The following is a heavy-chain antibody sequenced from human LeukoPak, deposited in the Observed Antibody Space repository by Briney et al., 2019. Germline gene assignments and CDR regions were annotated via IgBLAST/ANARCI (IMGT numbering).Heavy chain of an antibody. D-gene: IGHD3-22*01. CDR3: AKAQSSGFYWYFDC. Sequence: PGGSLRLSCAASGFTFSSYAMSWVRRAPGKGLEWVSAISGTGGNTYYADSVKGRFTISRDNSKNTLYLQMNSLRDEDTAVYYCAKAQSSGFYWYFDCWGQGTLVTVSS. V-gene: IGHV3-23*01. J-gene: IGHJ4*02. CDR2: ISGTGGNT. CDR1: GFTFSSYA.